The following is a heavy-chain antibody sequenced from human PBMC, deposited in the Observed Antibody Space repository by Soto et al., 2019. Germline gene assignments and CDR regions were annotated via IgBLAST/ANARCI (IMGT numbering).Heavy chain of an antibody. CDR3: ARGREAYYYGSGKIDY. D-gene: IGHD3-10*01. J-gene: IGHJ4*02. CDR1: GFTFSSYS. V-gene: IGHV3-21*01. CDR2: ISSSSSYI. Sequence: EVQLVESGGGLVKPGGSLRLSCAASGFTFSSYSMNWVRQAPGKGLEWVSSISSSSSYIYYADSVKGRFTISRDNAKNSLYLQMNGLRAEDTAVYYCARGREAYYYGSGKIDYWGQGTLVTVSS.